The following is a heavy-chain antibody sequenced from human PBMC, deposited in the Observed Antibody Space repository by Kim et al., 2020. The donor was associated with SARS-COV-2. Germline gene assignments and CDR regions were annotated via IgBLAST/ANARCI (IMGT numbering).Heavy chain of an antibody. CDR3: ARFAGATNLQGY. V-gene: IGHV3-21*01. CDR1: GFTFSSYS. D-gene: IGHD1-26*01. CDR2: ISSSSSYI. Sequence: GGSLRLSCAASGFTFSSYSMNWVRQAPGKGLEWVSSISSSSSYIYYADSVKGRFTISRDNAKNSLYLQMNSLRAEDTAVYYCARFAGATNLQGYWGQGTLVTVSS. J-gene: IGHJ4*02.